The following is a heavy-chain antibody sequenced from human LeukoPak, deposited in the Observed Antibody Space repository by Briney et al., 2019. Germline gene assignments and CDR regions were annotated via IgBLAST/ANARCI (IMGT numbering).Heavy chain of an antibody. CDR3: ARAGYSSTWYSRYFDL. J-gene: IGHJ2*01. CDR2: ISSSGSTI. V-gene: IGHV3-48*03. D-gene: IGHD6-13*01. Sequence: GGSLRLSCAASGFTFSSYEMNWVRQAPGKGLEWVSYISSSGSTIYYADSVKGRFTISRDNAKNSLYLQMNSLRTEDTAVYYCARAGYSSTWYSRYFDLWGRGTLVTVSS. CDR1: GFTFSSYE.